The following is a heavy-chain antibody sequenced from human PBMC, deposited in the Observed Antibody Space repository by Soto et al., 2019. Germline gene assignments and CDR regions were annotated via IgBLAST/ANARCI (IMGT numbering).Heavy chain of an antibody. CDR2: INTYNGNT. J-gene: IGHJ6*02. D-gene: IGHD3-16*01. V-gene: IGHV1-18*01. CDR1: GYTFTRYG. Sequence: QVQLVQSGAEVKNPGASVKVSCKASGYTFTRYGIGWARQAPGQGREWMGWINTYNGNTNYAQNVQGRVTLTTDTSTSTAYMELRSLRSNDPAIDYCAMVDVYVTPSPQDVWGQGTTVIVSS. CDR3: AMVDVYVTPSPQDV.